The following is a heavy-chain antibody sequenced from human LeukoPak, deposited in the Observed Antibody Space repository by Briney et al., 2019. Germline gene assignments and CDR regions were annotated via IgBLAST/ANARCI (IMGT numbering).Heavy chain of an antibody. D-gene: IGHD4-23*01. CDR3: ARESYSGNPYFDY. J-gene: IGHJ4*02. V-gene: IGHV1-69*04. CDR2: IIPILGIA. CDR1: GGTFSSYA. Sequence: SVKVSCKASGGTFSSYAISWVRQAPGQGLEWMGRIIPILGIANYAQRFQGRVTITADKSTSTAYMELSSLRSEDTAMYYCARESYSGNPYFDYWGQGTLVTVSS.